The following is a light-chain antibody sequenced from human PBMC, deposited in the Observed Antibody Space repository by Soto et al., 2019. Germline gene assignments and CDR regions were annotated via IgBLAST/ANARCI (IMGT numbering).Light chain of an antibody. J-gene: IGKJ4*01. V-gene: IGKV4-1*01. CDR1: QSVLYSSNNKNY. Sequence: DIVMTQSPDSLTVSLGERATINCKSSQSVLYSSNNKNYLAWYQQKPGQPPKLLIYWASTRESGVPDRFSGSGSGTDVTLTISSLQAEDVAVYYCQQYYSAPQLNFGGGTKVEIK. CDR2: WAS. CDR3: QQYYSAPQLN.